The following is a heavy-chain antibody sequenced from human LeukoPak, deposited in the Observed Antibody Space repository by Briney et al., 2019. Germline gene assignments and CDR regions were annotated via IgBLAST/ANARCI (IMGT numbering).Heavy chain of an antibody. V-gene: IGHV4-30-4*01. Sequence: GXSXXXGXYXWXWIRQPPGKGLEWLGYIYYSGSTYYNPSLKSRVTISVDTSKNQFSLKLSSVTAADTAVYYCARENYGDYQTDNWFDPWGQGTLSPSPQ. CDR2: IYYSGST. CDR3: ARENYGDYQTDNWFDP. CDR1: GXSXXXGXYX. D-gene: IGHD4-17*01. J-gene: IGHJ5*02.